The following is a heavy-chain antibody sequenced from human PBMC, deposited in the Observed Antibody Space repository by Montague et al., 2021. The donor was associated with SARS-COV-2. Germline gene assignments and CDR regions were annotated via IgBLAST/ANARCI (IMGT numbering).Heavy chain of an antibody. Sequence: SETLSLTCTVSGGSISPYYWSWIRQPPGKGLEWIGDISYSGHTNYNPSLKSRVTISVDTSKNQFSLTRISLAAAATAIYYCARESRLCGVGCAEDIFDSWGQGTVVTVSS. CDR1: GGSISPYY. J-gene: IGHJ3*02. CDR3: ARESRLCGVGCAEDIFDS. V-gene: IGHV4-59*01. CDR2: ISYSGHT. D-gene: IGHD2-15*01.